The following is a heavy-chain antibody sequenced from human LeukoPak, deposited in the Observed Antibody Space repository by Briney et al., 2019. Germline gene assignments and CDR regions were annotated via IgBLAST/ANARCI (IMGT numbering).Heavy chain of an antibody. J-gene: IGHJ4*02. CDR3: AKDPYSYGSYFDY. D-gene: IGHD5-18*01. V-gene: IGHV3-30*02. CDR2: IWYDGRDK. Sequence: GGSLRLSCAASGFTFSGCGMHWVRQAPGKGLEWVAFIWYDGRDKYYTDSVKGRFTISRDNSKNTLYLQMNSLRAEDTAMYYCAKDPYSYGSYFDYWGQGTIVTVSS. CDR1: GFTFSGCG.